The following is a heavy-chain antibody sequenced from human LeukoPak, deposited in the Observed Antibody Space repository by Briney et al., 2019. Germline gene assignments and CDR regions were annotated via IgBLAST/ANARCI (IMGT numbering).Heavy chain of an antibody. CDR1: GFTFSSYA. Sequence: PGGSLRLSCAAAGFTFSSYAMSWVRQAPGKGLEWVSGISGTGGSTYYADSVKGRLTISRYNSKNTLSLQMNSLRAEDTASYYCAKSLSTLRTYDAFDVWGRGTLVTVSS. D-gene: IGHD1-14*01. J-gene: IGHJ3*01. CDR3: AKSLSTLRTYDAFDV. CDR2: ISGTGGST. V-gene: IGHV3-23*01.